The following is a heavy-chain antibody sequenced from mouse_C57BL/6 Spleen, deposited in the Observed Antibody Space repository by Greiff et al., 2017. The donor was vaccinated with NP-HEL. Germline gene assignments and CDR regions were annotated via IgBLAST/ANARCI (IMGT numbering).Heavy chain of an antibody. Sequence: DVKLQESGPGLVKPSQSLSLTCSVTGYSITSGYYWNWIRQFPGNKLEWMGYISYDGSNNYNPSLKNRISITRDTSKNQFFLKLNSVTTEDTATYYCARGWEYYFDYWGQGTTLTVSS. CDR3: ARGWEYYFDY. J-gene: IGHJ2*01. V-gene: IGHV3-6*01. CDR1: GYSITSGYY. D-gene: IGHD2-3*01. CDR2: ISYDGSN.